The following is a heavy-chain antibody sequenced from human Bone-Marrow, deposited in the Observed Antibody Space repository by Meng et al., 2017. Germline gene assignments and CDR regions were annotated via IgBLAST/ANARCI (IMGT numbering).Heavy chain of an antibody. J-gene: IGHJ4*02. Sequence: SPPSLLSLAGILVLPLSFAVAAGSHVNCCSWVRQPPGKGLEWIGEFHHSGTTNYNPSLRSRVTISVDTSKNQFSLRLTSVTAADTAVYYCAASSGWYRIDSWGQGTLVTVSS. CDR2: FHHSGTT. CDR3: AASSGWYRIDS. CDR1: VAAGSHVNC. V-gene: IGHV4-4*02. D-gene: IGHD6-19*01.